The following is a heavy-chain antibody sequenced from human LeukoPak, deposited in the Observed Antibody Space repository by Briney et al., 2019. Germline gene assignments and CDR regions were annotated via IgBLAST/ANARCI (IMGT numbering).Heavy chain of an antibody. CDR3: AKGPTLWFGELLYYFDY. CDR2: ISGSGGST. J-gene: IGHJ4*02. CDR1: GFTFSSYA. D-gene: IGHD3-10*01. V-gene: IGHV3-23*01. Sequence: PGGSLRLSCAASGFTFSSYAMSWVRQAPGKGLEWVSAISGSGGSTYYADSVKGRFTISRDNSKNTLYLQMNSLRAEDTALYYCAKGPTLWFGELLYYFDYWGQGTLVTVSS.